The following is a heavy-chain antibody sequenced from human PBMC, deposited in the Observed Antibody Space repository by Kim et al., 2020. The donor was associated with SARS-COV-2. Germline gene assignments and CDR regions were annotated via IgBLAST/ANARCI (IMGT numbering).Heavy chain of an antibody. J-gene: IGHJ4*02. CDR2: ISASGSGT. Sequence: GGSLRLSCAASGFTFSSYAMIWVRQAPGKGLEWVSAISASGSGTYYADSVKGRFTSSRDNSKNTLYLQMNSLIAEDTAVYYCAKRVMTDRYFDYWGQGTLVTVSS. D-gene: IGHD2-21*02. V-gene: IGHV3-23*01. CDR1: GFTFSSYA. CDR3: AKRVMTDRYFDY.